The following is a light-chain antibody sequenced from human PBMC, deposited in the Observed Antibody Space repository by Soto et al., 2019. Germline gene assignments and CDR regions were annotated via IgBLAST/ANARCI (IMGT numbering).Light chain of an antibody. CDR3: QQFQSYALS. CDR2: DAS. CDR1: QGISSA. J-gene: IGKJ4*01. Sequence: AIQLTQSPSSLSASVGDRVTITCRASQGISSALAWYQHKPGRAPRLLIYDASSLQSGVSSRFSGRGSRTDFTLTISSLQPEDFATYYCQQFQSYALSFGGGTKLEIK. V-gene: IGKV1-13*02.